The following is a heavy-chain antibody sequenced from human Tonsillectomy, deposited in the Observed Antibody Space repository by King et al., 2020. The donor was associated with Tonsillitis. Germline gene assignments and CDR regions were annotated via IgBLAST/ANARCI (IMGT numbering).Heavy chain of an antibody. CDR2: ISSGSTYR. CDR3: ARGWSEMVEILKSDFDY. CDR1: RFNFSIYT. Sequence: VQLVESGGGLVKPGGSLRLSCAASRFNFSIYTMNWVRQAPGKGLEWVSSISSGSTYRFYADSVKGRFTISRDNAKNSLYLEMNSLRAADTAVYFCARGWSEMVEILKSDFDYWGQGTLVTVSS. D-gene: IGHD2-8*01. J-gene: IGHJ4*02. V-gene: IGHV3-21*01.